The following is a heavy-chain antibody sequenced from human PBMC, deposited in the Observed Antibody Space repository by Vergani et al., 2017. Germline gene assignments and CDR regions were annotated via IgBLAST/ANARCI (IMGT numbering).Heavy chain of an antibody. V-gene: IGHV1-69*01. CDR3: ARDAQNLYSNHQLDY. CDR2: IIPIFGTA. D-gene: IGHD4-11*01. Sequence: QVQLVQSGAEVEKPGASVKVSCKASGYTFTGYYMHWVRQAPGQGLEWMGGIIPIFGTANYAQKFQGRVTITADESTSTAYMELSSLRSEDTAVYYCARDAQNLYSNHQLDYWGQGTLVTVSS. CDR1: GYTFTGYY. J-gene: IGHJ4*02.